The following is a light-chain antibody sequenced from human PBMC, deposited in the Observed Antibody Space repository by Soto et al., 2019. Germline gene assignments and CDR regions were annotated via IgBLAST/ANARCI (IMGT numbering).Light chain of an antibody. CDR1: QGISNY. V-gene: IGKV1-27*01. CDR2: AAS. Sequence: DIQMTQSPSSLSASVGDRVTITCRASQGISNYLAWYQQKPGKFHKLLIYAASTLQSGVPSRFSGSGSGTDFTLTISSLQPEDVATYYCQKYNSAPPWTFGQGTKVEIK. CDR3: QKYNSAPPWT. J-gene: IGKJ1*01.